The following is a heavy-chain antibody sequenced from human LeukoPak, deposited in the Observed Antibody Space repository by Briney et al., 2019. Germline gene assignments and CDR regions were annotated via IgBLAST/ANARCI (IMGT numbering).Heavy chain of an antibody. CDR1: GFTFSTYW. D-gene: IGHD2-15*01. Sequence: PGGSLRLSCTASGFTFSTYWMSWVRQAPGKGLEWVANIKQDGSEKYFVDSVRGRFTISRDNAKNSLYLQMNSLRAEDTAVYYCARVYCSGGSCYSYFDYWGQGTLVTVSS. CDR2: IKQDGSEK. J-gene: IGHJ4*02. CDR3: ARVYCSGGSCYSYFDY. V-gene: IGHV3-7*05.